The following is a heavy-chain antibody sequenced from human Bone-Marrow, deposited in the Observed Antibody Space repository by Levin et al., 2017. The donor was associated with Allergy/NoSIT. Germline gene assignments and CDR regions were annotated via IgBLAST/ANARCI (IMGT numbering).Heavy chain of an antibody. D-gene: IGHD3-10*01. Sequence: PGGSLRLSCAASGFTFSSYGMHWVRQAPGKGLEWVAVISYDGSNKYYADSVKGRFTISRDNSKNTLYLQMNSLRAEDTAVYYCAKDRLLGYYFDYWGQGTLVTVSS. CDR2: ISYDGSNK. CDR1: GFTFSSYG. J-gene: IGHJ4*02. CDR3: AKDRLLGYYFDY. V-gene: IGHV3-30*18.